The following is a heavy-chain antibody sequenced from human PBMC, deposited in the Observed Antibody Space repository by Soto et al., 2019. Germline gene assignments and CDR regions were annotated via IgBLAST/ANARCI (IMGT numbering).Heavy chain of an antibody. V-gene: IGHV4-34*01. J-gene: IGHJ4*02. CDR1: GGSFSGYY. CDR3: ARISSGWYDSVDY. D-gene: IGHD6-19*01. Sequence: SETLSLTCAVYGGSFSGYYWSWIRQPPGKGLEWIGEINHSGSTNYNPSLKSRVTISVDTSKNQFSLKLSSVTAADTAVYYCARISSGWYDSVDYWGQGTLVTVSS. CDR2: INHSGST.